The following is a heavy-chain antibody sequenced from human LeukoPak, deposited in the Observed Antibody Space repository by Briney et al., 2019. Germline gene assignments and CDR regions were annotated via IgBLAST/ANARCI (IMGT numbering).Heavy chain of an antibody. CDR2: IRSKADSYAT. Sequence: GGSLKLSCAASGFTFSGSAMHWVRQASGKGLEWVGRIRSKADSYATAYAASVKGRFTISRDDSKNTAHLQMHSLQTEDTAVYYCTRSGYDDAFDIWGQGTMVTVSS. CDR3: TRSGYDDAFDI. V-gene: IGHV3-73*01. D-gene: IGHD5-12*01. J-gene: IGHJ3*02. CDR1: GFTFSGSA.